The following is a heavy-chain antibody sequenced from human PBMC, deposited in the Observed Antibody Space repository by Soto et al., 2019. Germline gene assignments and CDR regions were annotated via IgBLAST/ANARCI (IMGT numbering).Heavy chain of an antibody. CDR2: LWYHGSDK. V-gene: IGHV3-33*01. J-gene: IGHJ5*01. Sequence: RLSCATWGFGFGGMVRQCGSLASGMGLEKVAVLWYHGSDKFYADSVKGRFTISRDNSKNTLYLQMNSLRAEDTAVYYCARDQGKQRGTFKFDTWGQGTPVPVSS. CDR1: GFGFGGMV. CDR3: ARDQGKQRGTFKFDT.